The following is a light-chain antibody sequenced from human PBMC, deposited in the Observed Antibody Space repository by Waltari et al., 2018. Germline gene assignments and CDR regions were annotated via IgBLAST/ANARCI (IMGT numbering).Light chain of an antibody. Sequence: DIVVTQSPHSLAGSLGERATINCNPGQSVFHKRNNKNNLAWYQQKPGQPPKLLIYWASTRASGVPDRFSGSGSGTDFTLTISSLQAEDVAVYYCQRYFDIVLFGQGTRVEIK. CDR2: WAS. CDR1: QSVFHKRNNKNN. V-gene: IGKV4-1*01. J-gene: IGKJ5*01. CDR3: QRYFDIVL.